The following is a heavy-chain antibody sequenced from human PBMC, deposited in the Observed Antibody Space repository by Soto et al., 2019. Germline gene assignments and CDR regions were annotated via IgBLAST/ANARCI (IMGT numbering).Heavy chain of an antibody. D-gene: IGHD3-10*02. V-gene: IGHV4-59*01. CDR3: VIDFFFQAEAGIRDVRSVSAFLLNRSSDL. J-gene: IGHJ2*01. CDR1: VGSISSYY. CDR2: SYNSGST. Sequence: VKTSETLSLTCTVSVGSISSYYGSWIRHPPGKVLERNGYSYNSGSTNYNPSLTSRVTISVATSKYQFYLKLSSVTAADTDVFYCVIDFFFQAEAGIRDVRSVSAFLLNRSSDL.